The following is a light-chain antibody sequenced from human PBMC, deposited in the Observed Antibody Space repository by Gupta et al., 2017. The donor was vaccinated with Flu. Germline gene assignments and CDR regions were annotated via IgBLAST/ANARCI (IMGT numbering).Light chain of an antibody. Sequence: EIVLTQSPATLSLFPGKRATLSCRASQSINNYLAWYQHKPGQAPRLLIYDASNRATGTPARFSGSGFGTDFTLTISSREQEDFAVYYCQKRSNWPPFTFGQGTKVNI. CDR1: QSINNY. J-gene: IGKJ3*01. V-gene: IGKV3-11*01. CDR3: QKRSNWPPFT. CDR2: DAS.